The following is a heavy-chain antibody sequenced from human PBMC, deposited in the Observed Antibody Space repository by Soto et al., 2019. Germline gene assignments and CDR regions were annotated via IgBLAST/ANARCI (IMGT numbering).Heavy chain of an antibody. D-gene: IGHD5-18*01. V-gene: IGHV1-69*13. CDR1: GGTFGSHG. CDR3: ARGAMANFDY. CDR2: LIAMLGTP. Sequence: SVKVSCKASGGTFGSHGTAWVRQAPGQGLEWMGGLIAMLGTPTYARKVQGRATITADESLTSSYLELRSLRSEDTAVYFCARGAMANFDYSGQGTVVTLSS. J-gene: IGHJ4*02.